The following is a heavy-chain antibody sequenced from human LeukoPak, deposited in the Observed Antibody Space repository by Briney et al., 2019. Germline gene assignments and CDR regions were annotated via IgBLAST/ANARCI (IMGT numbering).Heavy chain of an antibody. CDR2: ISGXSXXX. J-gene: IGHJ4*02. D-gene: IGHD2-2*01. V-gene: IGHV3-21*01. CDR3: ARXXXXSXGXXSTTXXXXFDY. CDR1: GFTFSSYS. Sequence: PGGSLRLSCAASGFTFSSYSMNWVRQAPGKGLEWVSSISGXSXXXYYADSVKGRFTISRDNAKNSLYLQMNSLRAEDTAVYYCARXXXXSXGXXSTTXXXXFDYWGQGTLVTVSS.